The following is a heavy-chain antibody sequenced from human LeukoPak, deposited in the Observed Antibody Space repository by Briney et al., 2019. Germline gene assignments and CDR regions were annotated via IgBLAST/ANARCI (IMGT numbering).Heavy chain of an antibody. Sequence: GGSLRLSCAASGFTFSSYWMHWVRQAPGKGLVWVSRINSDGSSTSYADSVKGRFTISRDNAKNTLYLQMNSLRAEDTAVYYCARVGCSSTSCYFGPLDYWGQGTLVTVSS. J-gene: IGHJ4*02. CDR3: ARVGCSSTSCYFGPLDY. D-gene: IGHD2-2*01. V-gene: IGHV3-74*01. CDR1: GFTFSSYW. CDR2: INSDGSST.